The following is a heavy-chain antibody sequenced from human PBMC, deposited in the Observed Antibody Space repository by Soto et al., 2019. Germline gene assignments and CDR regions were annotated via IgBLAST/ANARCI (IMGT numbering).Heavy chain of an antibody. CDR1: GGSISSYY. J-gene: IGHJ4*02. D-gene: IGHD2-21*02. Sequence: SETLSLTCTVSGGSISSYYWSWIRQPPGKGLEKIGYIYYSGSTNYNPSIKSRVTISVDTSKNQFSLKLSFVTAADTAVYYCAREDDYSFDYWGQGTLVTVS. V-gene: IGHV4-59*01. CDR3: AREDDYSFDY. CDR2: IYYSGST.